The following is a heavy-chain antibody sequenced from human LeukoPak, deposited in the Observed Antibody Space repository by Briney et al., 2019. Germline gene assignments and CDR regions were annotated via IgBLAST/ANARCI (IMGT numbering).Heavy chain of an antibody. D-gene: IGHD1-26*01. V-gene: IGHV3-21*01. J-gene: IGHJ4*02. CDR2: ISSSSSYI. Sequence: GGSLRLSCAASGFTFSSYSMNWVRQAPGKGLEWVSFISSSSSYIYYADSVKGRFTISRDNAKNSLYLQMNSLRAGDTAVYYCARDSFRGSYSDYWGQGTLVTVSS. CDR3: ARDSFRGSYSDY. CDR1: GFTFSSYS.